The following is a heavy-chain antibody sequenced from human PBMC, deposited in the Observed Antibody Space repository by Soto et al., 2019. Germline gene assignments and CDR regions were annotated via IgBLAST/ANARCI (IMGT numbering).Heavy chain of an antibody. D-gene: IGHD5-18*01. J-gene: IGHJ4*02. CDR2: ISSSSSSI. V-gene: IGHV3-48*01. CDR3: AREGDAAMVHDY. CDR1: GFTFRSYS. Sequence: GGSLRLSCAASGFTFRSYSMNWVRQAPGTGLEWLSYISSSSSSIKYADSVKGRFTVSRDNARNSLYLQMNSLRVEDTALYYCAREGDAAMVHDYWGQGTLVTVSS.